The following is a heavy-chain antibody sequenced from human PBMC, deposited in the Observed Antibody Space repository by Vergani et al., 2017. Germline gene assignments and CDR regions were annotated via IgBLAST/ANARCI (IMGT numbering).Heavy chain of an antibody. J-gene: IGHJ6*02. CDR1: GYSFTSYW. CDR2: IYPGDSDT. D-gene: IGHD3-10*01. V-gene: IGHV5-51*01. Sequence: EVQLVQSGAEVKKPGESLKISCKGSGYSFTSYWIGWVRQMPGKGLEWMGIIYPGDSDTSYSPSFQGQVTISADKSISTAYLQWSSLKASDTAMYYCARHGPAMVRGVIIRKYYYYGMDVWGQGTTVTVSS. CDR3: ARHGPAMVRGVIIRKYYYYGMDV.